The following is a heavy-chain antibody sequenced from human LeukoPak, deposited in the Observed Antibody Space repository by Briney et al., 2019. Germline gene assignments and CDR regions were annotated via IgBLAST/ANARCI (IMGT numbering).Heavy chain of an antibody. CDR3: AKSNGYGLIDI. V-gene: IGHV4-59*12. CDR1: GGSISTYY. CDR2: IYYSGST. J-gene: IGHJ3*02. D-gene: IGHD3-10*01. Sequence: PSETLSLTCTVSGGSISTYYWNWIRQPPGKGLEYIGYIYYSGSTNYNPSLKSRVTISLDTSRNQFSLKLNSVTAADTAVYYCAKSNGYGLIDIWGQGTMVTVSS.